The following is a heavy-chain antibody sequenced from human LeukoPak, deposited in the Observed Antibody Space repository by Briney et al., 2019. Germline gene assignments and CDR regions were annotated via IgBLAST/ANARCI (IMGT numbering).Heavy chain of an antibody. D-gene: IGHD6-13*01. CDR1: GFTVGDYT. CDR2: IRSKAHGGTT. V-gene: IGHV3-49*04. J-gene: IGHJ4*02. CDR3: TRDHDYSNPALFFDF. Sequence: GRSLRLSCTGSGFTVGDYTMSWVRQAPGKGLGWVGFIRSKAHGGTTEYAASVKGRFTISRDESKSITYLQINSLKPEDTAIYYCTRDHDYSNPALFFDFWGQGTLVSVSS.